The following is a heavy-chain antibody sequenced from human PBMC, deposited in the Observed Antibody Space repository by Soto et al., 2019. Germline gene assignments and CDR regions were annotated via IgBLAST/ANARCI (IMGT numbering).Heavy chain of an antibody. CDR3: PLRLGELSTFDY. J-gene: IGHJ4*02. D-gene: IGHD3-16*02. CDR2: INHSGST. Sequence: SETLSLTCAVYGGSFSGYYWSWIRQPPGKGLEWIGEINHSGSTNYNPSLKSRVTISVDTSKNQFSLKLSSVTAADTAVYYCPLRLGELSTFDYWGQGTLVTVSS. V-gene: IGHV4-34*01. CDR1: GGSFSGYY.